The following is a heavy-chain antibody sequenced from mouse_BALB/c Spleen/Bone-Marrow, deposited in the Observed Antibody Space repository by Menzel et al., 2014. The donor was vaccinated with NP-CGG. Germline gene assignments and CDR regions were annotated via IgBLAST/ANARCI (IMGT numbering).Heavy chain of an antibody. CDR2: IYPANGDS. Sequence: EVQLVESGAERVKPGASVKLSCTASGFNIXDTYMNWVKQRPEQGLEWIGRIYPANGDSKYDPKFRGKATIKADTSSNTAYLQLSSLTSEDTAVYYCARYGNGLMDYWGQGTSVTVSS. CDR1: GFNIXDTY. CDR3: ARYGNGLMDY. D-gene: IGHD2-1*01. V-gene: IGHV14-3*02. J-gene: IGHJ4*01.